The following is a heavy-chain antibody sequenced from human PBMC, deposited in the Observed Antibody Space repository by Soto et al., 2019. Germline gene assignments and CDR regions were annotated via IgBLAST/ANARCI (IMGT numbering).Heavy chain of an antibody. Sequence: SETLSLTCTVSGGSISSSSYYWGWIRQPPGKGLEWIGSIYYSGSTYYNPSLKSRVTTSVDTSKNQFSLKLSSVTAADTAMYYCAKTVSWGIAAAGRANWFDPWGQGTLVTVSS. D-gene: IGHD6-13*01. CDR3: AKTVSWGIAAAGRANWFDP. CDR1: GGSISSSSYY. J-gene: IGHJ5*02. CDR2: IYYSGST. V-gene: IGHV4-39*07.